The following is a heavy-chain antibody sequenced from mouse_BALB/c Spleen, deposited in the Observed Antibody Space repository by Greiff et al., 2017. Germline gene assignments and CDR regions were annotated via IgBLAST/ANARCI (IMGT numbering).Heavy chain of an antibody. Sequence: EVKLVESGGGLVQPGGSMKLSCVASGFTFSNYWMNWVRQSPEKGLEWVAEIRLKSNNYATHYAESVKGRFTISRDDSKSSVYLQMNNLRAEDTGIYYCTRPYYYGSSYNYYAMDYWGQGTSVTVSS. J-gene: IGHJ4*01. D-gene: IGHD1-1*01. CDR2: IRLKSNNYAT. CDR1: GFTFSNYW. CDR3: TRPYYYGSSYNYYAMDY. V-gene: IGHV6-6*02.